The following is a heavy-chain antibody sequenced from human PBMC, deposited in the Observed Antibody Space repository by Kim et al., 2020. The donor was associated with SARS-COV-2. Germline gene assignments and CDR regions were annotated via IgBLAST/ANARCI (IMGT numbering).Heavy chain of an antibody. CDR3: AKQQLGIFDY. CDR1: GFTFSSYA. Sequence: GGSLRLSCAASGFTFSSYAMSWVRQAPGKGLEWVSTINGGGANTFYAGSVKGRFTISRDNSKNTLYLQMNRLRAEDTAVYYCAKQQLGIFDYWGQGTLVTVSS. CDR2: INGGGANT. D-gene: IGHD7-27*01. J-gene: IGHJ4*02. V-gene: IGHV3-23*01.